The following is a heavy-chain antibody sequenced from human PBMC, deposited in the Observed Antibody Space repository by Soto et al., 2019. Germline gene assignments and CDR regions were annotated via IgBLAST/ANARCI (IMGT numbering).Heavy chain of an antibody. CDR1: GFTFSSYA. Sequence: QVQLVESGGGVVQPGRSLRLSCAASGFTFSSYAMHWVRQAPGKGLEWVAVISYDGSNKYYADSVKGRFTISRDNSKNTLYLQMNGLRAEDTAVYYCAREGIQLWLPYYYGMDVWGQGTTVTVSS. D-gene: IGHD5-18*01. V-gene: IGHV3-30-3*01. CDR2: ISYDGSNK. CDR3: AREGIQLWLPYYYGMDV. J-gene: IGHJ6*02.